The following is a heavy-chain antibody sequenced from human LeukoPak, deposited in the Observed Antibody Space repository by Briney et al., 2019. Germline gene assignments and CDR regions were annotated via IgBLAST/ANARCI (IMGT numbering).Heavy chain of an antibody. CDR2: IYYSGST. Sequence: SETLSLTCTVSGGSISSYYWSWIRQPPGKGLEWIGYIYYSGSTNYSPSLKSRVTISVDSSRTQFSLKLSSVTAADTAVYYCARPIAVAGLDAFDIWGQGTIVTVSS. V-gene: IGHV4-59*12. D-gene: IGHD6-19*01. CDR3: ARPIAVAGLDAFDI. CDR1: GGSISSYY. J-gene: IGHJ3*02.